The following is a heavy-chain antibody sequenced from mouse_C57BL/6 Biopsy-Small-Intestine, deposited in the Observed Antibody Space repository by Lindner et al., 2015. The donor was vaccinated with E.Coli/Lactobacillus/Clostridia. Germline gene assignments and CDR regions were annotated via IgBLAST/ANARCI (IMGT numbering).Heavy chain of an antibody. V-gene: IGHV1-80*01. CDR3: ARWGGYYGAWFAY. Sequence: VQLQESGAELVKPGASVKISCKASGYAFSSYWMNWVKQRPGKGLEWIGQIYPGDGDTNYNGKFKGKATLTADKSSSTAYMQLSSLTSEDSVVYFCARWGGYYGAWFAYWGQGTLVTVSA. CDR1: GYAFSSYW. CDR2: IYPGDGDT. D-gene: IGHD2-3*01. J-gene: IGHJ3*01.